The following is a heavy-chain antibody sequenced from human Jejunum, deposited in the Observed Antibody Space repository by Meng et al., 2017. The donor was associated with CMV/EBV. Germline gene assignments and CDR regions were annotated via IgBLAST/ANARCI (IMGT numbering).Heavy chain of an antibody. CDR1: GFIFENYA. V-gene: IGHV3-23*01. J-gene: IGHJ4*02. CDR2: SSGSGSTS. D-gene: IGHD4-11*01. Sequence: EAAGFIFENYALGWVRQAPGKGLDWVSTSSGSGSTSYYADSVKGRFTVSRDNSKNTLYLQMNSLRVGDTSVYYCAKQGYSNDLDYWGEGTLVTVSS. CDR3: AKQGYSNDLDY.